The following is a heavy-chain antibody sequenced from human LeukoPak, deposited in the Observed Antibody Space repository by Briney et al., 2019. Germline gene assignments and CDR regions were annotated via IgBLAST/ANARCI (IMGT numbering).Heavy chain of an antibody. D-gene: IGHD5-18*01. CDR2: IYTTGST. CDR1: GGSISSYY. V-gene: IGHV4-4*07. CDR3: ARDMAPGYSYFYGMDV. Sequence: SETLSLTCTVSGGSISSYYWSWLRQPAGKGLEWIGRIYTTGSTNYNPSLKSRVTMSVDTSKNQFSLKLSSVTAADTAVYYCARDMAPGYSYFYGMDVWGQGTAVTVSS. J-gene: IGHJ6*02.